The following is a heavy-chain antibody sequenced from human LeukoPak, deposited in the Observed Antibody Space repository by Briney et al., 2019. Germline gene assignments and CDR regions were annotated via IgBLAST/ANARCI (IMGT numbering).Heavy chain of an antibody. V-gene: IGHV3-21*01. J-gene: IGHJ4*02. CDR2: ISSSSSYI. D-gene: IGHD3-10*01. CDR1: GFTFSSYE. CDR3: ARAITMVRGVIHNFDY. Sequence: NAGGSLRLSCAASGFTFSSYEMNWVRQAPGKGLEWVSSISSSSSYIYYADSVKGRFTISRDNAKNSLYLQMDSLRAEDTAVYYCARAITMVRGVIHNFDYWGQGTLVTVSS.